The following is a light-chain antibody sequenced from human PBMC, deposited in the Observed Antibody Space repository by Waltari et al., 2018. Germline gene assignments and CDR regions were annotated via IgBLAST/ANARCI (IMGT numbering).Light chain of an antibody. CDR1: NSNVGGSS. CDR2: NVV. Sequence: QSVLTQPPSASGTPGQRVTISCSGSNSNVGGSSLNWYQQLPGTAPKLLIYNVVQRPSGVPGRFSGSKSATSASLAISDLQSEDEADYYCAAWDDRLKGWVFGGGTKVTVL. V-gene: IGLV1-44*01. J-gene: IGLJ3*02. CDR3: AAWDDRLKGWV.